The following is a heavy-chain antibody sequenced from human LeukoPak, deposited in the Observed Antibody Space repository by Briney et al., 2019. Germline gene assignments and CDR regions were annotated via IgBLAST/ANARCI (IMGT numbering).Heavy chain of an antibody. CDR2: ISAYNGHT. CDR3: ARSERVKGTFDY. V-gene: IGHV1-18*01. CDR1: GYTFTSYG. D-gene: IGHD1-1*01. J-gene: IGHJ4*02. Sequence: ASVKVSCKASGYTFTSYGLTWVRQAPGQGLEWMGWISAYNGHTKYPQKLQGRVTMTTDTSTSTAYMELRRLRSDDTAVYYCARSERVKGTFDYWGQGTLVTVSS.